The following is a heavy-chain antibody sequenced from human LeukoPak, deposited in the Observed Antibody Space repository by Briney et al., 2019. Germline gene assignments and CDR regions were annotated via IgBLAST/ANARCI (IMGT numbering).Heavy chain of an antibody. Sequence: GGSLRLSCAASGFTFSSYGMHWVRQAPGKGLEWVAVIWYDGSNKYYADSVKGRFTISRDNSKDTLYLQMNSLRAEDTAVYYCAKDYSGYDLFDYWGQGTLVTVSS. CDR2: IWYDGSNK. D-gene: IGHD5-12*01. CDR1: GFTFSSYG. CDR3: AKDYSGYDLFDY. J-gene: IGHJ4*02. V-gene: IGHV3-33*06.